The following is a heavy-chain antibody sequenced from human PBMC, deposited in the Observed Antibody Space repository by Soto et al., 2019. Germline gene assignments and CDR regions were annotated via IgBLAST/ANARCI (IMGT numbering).Heavy chain of an antibody. D-gene: IGHD4-17*01. CDR2: IYYSGST. V-gene: IGHV4-59*01. CDR1: GGSISSYY. CDR3: ATTDYYYGMDV. Sequence: QVQLQESGPGLVKPSETLSLTCTVSGGSISSYYWSWIRQPPGKGLEWIGYIYYSGSTNYNPSLKSRVTISVDTSKNQFSLKLSSVTPADTAVYYCATTDYYYGMDVWGQGTTVTVSS. J-gene: IGHJ6*02.